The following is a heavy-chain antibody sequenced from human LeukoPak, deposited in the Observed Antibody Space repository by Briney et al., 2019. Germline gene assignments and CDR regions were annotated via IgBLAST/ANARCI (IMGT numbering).Heavy chain of an antibody. J-gene: IGHJ4*02. CDR1: GFTFSSYG. CDR3: AKDQGSYGLDY. Sequence: GGSLRLSCAASGFTFSSYGMHWVRQAPGKGLEWVAVIWYDGSNKYYADSVKGRFTISRGNSKNTLYLQMNSLRAEDTAVYYCAKDQGSYGLDYWGQGTLVTVSS. V-gene: IGHV3-33*06. D-gene: IGHD1-26*01. CDR2: IWYDGSNK.